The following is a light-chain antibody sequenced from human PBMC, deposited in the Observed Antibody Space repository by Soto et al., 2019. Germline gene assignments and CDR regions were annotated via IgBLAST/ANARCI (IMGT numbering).Light chain of an antibody. Sequence: EVVLTQSPATVSLSPGDRATLSCRASQSISNFLAWYQQKPGQAPRLLIYDASVRANGIPDRFSGSGSGTDFTLTISRIEPEDFAMYYCQQRSKWPPFTFGPGTKVEIK. CDR2: DAS. CDR3: QQRSKWPPFT. V-gene: IGKV3-11*01. J-gene: IGKJ3*01. CDR1: QSISNF.